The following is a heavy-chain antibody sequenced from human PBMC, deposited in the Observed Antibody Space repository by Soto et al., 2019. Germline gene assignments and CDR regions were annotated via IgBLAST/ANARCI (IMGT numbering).Heavy chain of an antibody. CDR1: DFSFTSHG. V-gene: IGHV1-18*04. CDR3: AIYHLELFRFDY. CDR2: ISLYNGNT. Sequence: ASVKVSCKAYDFSFTSHGISWVRQAPGQGREWMGWISLYNGNTNYAQQFQGRVTMTTDTSTSTAYMELRSPRSDDTAMYFCAIYHLELFRFDYWGQGTLVTVSS. D-gene: IGHD2-2*01. J-gene: IGHJ4*02.